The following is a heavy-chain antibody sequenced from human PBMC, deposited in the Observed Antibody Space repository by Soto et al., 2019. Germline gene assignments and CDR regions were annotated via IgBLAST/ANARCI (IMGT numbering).Heavy chain of an antibody. V-gene: IGHV1-46*01. CDR3: ARGGQAYYDILTGHLGADY. CDR1: GYTFTSYY. CDR2: INPSGGST. D-gene: IGHD3-9*01. Sequence: QVQLVQSGAEVKKPGASVKVSCKASGYTFTSYYMHWVRQAPGQGLEWMGIINPSGGSTSYAQKFQGRVTMTRDTSTSTVYMELSSLRSEDTAVYYCARGGQAYYDILTGHLGADYWGQGTLVTVSS. J-gene: IGHJ4*02.